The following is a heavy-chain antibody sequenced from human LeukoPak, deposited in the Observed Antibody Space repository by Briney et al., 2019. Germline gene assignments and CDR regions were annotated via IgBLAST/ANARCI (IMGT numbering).Heavy chain of an antibody. Sequence: GGSLRLCCAASGFTFTSKALHWVRKAPGKVLEWLTVISTDGSKKYYADSVKGRLTISRDSSRNTVYLQMDSLRPDDTAVYYCARTSNIGYTDDIGYFRHFYYCGQGTLVTVSS. D-gene: IGHD3-22*01. V-gene: IGHV3-30*04. CDR1: GFTFTSKA. CDR3: ARTSNIGYTDDIGYFRHFYY. J-gene: IGHJ4*01. CDR2: ISTDGSKK.